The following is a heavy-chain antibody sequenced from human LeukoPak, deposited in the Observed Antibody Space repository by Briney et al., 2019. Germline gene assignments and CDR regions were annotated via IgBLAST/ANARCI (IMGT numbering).Heavy chain of an antibody. CDR3: AKDRTAAAEAFDY. J-gene: IGHJ4*02. CDR1: GFTFDDYA. CDR2: ISWNSGSI. Sequence: PGRSLRLSCAASGFTFDDYAMHWVRQAPGKGLEWVSGISWNSGSIGYADSVKGRFTISRDNAKNSLYLQMNSLRAEDTAPYYCAKDRTAAAEAFDYWGQGTLVTVSS. V-gene: IGHV3-9*01. D-gene: IGHD6-13*01.